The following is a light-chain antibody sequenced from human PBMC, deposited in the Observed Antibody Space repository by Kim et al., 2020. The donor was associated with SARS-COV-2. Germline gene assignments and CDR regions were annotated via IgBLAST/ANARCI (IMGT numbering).Light chain of an antibody. Sequence: DIQMTQSPSTLSASVGDRISITCRAGQSIYNWLAWYQQKPGKAPKLLIYKTSTLNTGVPSRFSGSGSATDFTLTISSLQPDDFATYYCQQYYDYWTFGQGTKVDIK. CDR2: KTS. J-gene: IGKJ1*01. CDR3: QQYYDYWT. V-gene: IGKV1-5*03. CDR1: QSIYNW.